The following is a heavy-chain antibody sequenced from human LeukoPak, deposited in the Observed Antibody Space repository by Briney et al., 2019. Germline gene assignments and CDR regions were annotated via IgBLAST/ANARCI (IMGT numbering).Heavy chain of an antibody. CDR1: GFTFSDYY. CDR2: ISSSGSTI. J-gene: IGHJ6*03. Sequence: GGSLRLSCAASGFTFSDYYMSWIRQAPGKGLEWVSYISSSGSTIYYADSVKGRFTISRDNAKNSLYPQMNSLRAEDTAVYYCARRTTNYYYYYMDVWGKGTTVTVSS. CDR3: ARRTTNYYYYYMDV. D-gene: IGHD1-1*01. V-gene: IGHV3-11*04.